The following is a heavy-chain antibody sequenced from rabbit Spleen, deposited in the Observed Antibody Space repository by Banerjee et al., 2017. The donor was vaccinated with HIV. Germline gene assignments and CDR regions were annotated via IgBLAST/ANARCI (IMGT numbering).Heavy chain of an antibody. CDR3: GRSYVGKAITSLNL. V-gene: IGHV1S7*01. Sequence: HLKESGGGLVQPGGSLKLSCKASGFTLSSYYMNWVRQAPGKGLEWIGYIDPVFGITYYANWVNGRFSISRENAQNTVFLQMTSLTAADTATYFCGRSYVGKAITSLNLWGPGTLVTVS. CDR2: IDPVFGIT. D-gene: IGHD4-2*01. CDR1: GFTLSSYY. J-gene: IGHJ4*01.